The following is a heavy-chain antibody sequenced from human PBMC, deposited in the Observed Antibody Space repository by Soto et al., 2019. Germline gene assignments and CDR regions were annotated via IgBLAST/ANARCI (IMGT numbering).Heavy chain of an antibody. V-gene: IGHV1-69*06. CDR1: GGSFSSYA. J-gene: IGHJ4*02. D-gene: IGHD3-10*01. CDR3: ARDQSGSGGISVY. CDR2: IIPIFGAA. Sequence: QVQLVQSGAEVKKPGSSVKVSCKASGGSFSSYAINWVRQAPGQGLEGMGGIIPIFGAANYAQKFQDRVTLTADKSKSTAYMELGSLRSEDTAVYYCARDQSGSGGISVYWGQGTLVTVSS.